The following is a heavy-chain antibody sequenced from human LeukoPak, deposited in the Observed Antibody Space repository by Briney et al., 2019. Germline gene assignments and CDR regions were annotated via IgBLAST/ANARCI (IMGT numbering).Heavy chain of an antibody. CDR3: ARTPLRAAPFDY. J-gene: IGHJ4*02. D-gene: IGHD6-6*01. Sequence: PSETLSLTCTVSGGSISSYYWSWIRQPPGKGLEWNGYIYYSGSTNYNPSLKSRVTISVDTSKNQFSLKLSSVTAADTAVYYCARTPLRAAPFDYWGQGTLVTVSS. CDR2: IYYSGST. CDR1: GGSISSYY. V-gene: IGHV4-59*01.